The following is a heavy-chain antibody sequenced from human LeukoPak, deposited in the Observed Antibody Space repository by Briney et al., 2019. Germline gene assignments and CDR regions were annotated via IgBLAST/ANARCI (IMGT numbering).Heavy chain of an antibody. J-gene: IGHJ4*02. CDR1: GFTFSSYW. CDR2: IKQDGSEK. Sequence: GGSLRLSCAASGFTFSSYWMSWVRQAPGRGLEWVANIKQDGSEKYYVDSVKGRFTISRDNAKNSLYLQMNSLRAEDTAVYYCARDSLWFGELNNYWRQGTLVTVSS. D-gene: IGHD3-10*01. V-gene: IGHV3-7*01. CDR3: ARDSLWFGELNNY.